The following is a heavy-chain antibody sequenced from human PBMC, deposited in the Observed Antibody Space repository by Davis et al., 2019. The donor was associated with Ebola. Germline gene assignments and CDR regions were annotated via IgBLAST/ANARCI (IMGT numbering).Heavy chain of an antibody. CDR3: ARRVGARSGFDS. CDR1: GYTFTSYD. V-gene: IGHV1-8*02. D-gene: IGHD1-26*01. CDR2: MNPNSGNT. J-gene: IGHJ4*02. Sequence: AASVKVSCKASGYTFTSYDINWVRQATGQGPEWMGWMNPNSGNTGYAQKFQGRITMTRNISISTAYMELSSLRSDDTAVYYCARRVGARSGFDSWGQGSLVTVSS.